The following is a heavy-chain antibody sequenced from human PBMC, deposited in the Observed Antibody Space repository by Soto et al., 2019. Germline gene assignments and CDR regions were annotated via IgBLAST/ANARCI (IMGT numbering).Heavy chain of an antibody. D-gene: IGHD4-17*01. CDR3: ARADYGGTADY. CDR2: IYYSGST. V-gene: IGHV4-59*01. J-gene: IGHJ4*02. Sequence: QVQLQESGPGLVKPSETLSLTCTFSGGSIRIYSWNWIRQPPGKGLEWIGYIYYSGSTNYNPSLTSLVTMSLDASKNHFALKWNSVTAADTAVYYCARADYGGTADYWGQGTLVTVSS. CDR1: GGSIRIYS.